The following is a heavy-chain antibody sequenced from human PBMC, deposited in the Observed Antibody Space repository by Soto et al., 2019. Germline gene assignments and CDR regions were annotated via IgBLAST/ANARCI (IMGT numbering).Heavy chain of an antibody. CDR3: AKGDTVTTGKYYFDY. D-gene: IGHD4-17*01. CDR1: GSTFSSYG. V-gene: IGHV3-30*18. J-gene: IGHJ4*02. Sequence: QVQLVESGGGVVQPGRSLRLSCAASGSTFSSYGMHWVRQAPGKGLEWVAVISYDGSNKYYADSVKGRFTISRDNSKNTLYLQMNSLRAEDTAVYYCAKGDTVTTGKYYFDYWGQGTLVTVSS. CDR2: ISYDGSNK.